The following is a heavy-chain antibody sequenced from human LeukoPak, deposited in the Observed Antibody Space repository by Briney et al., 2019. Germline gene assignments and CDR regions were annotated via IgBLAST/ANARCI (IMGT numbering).Heavy chain of an antibody. CDR3: AKVGAYGDYARHDY. J-gene: IGHJ4*02. V-gene: IGHV4-38-2*01. Sequence: PSETLSLTCAVSGYSISSGSYWGWIRQPPGKGLEWIGNMFHSGDTYHNPFLKSRVTISADTSKNQFSLKLTSVTAADTAVYYCAKVGAYGDYARHDYWGQGTLVTVSS. CDR2: MFHSGDT. CDR1: GYSISSGSY. D-gene: IGHD4-17*01.